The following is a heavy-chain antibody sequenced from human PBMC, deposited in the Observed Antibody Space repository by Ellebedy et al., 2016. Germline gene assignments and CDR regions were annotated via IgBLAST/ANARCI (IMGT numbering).Heavy chain of an antibody. CDR1: EFTFSSYA. CDR3: ARGDMKTIRHTWHFDL. CDR2: ISNHGSHI. V-gene: IGHV3-30-3*01. J-gene: IGHJ2*01. D-gene: IGHD5-24*01. Sequence: GGSLRLSCAASEFTFSSYAMHWVRQAPGKGLEWVAGISNHGSHINYADSVKGRFTISRDNSKNTLFLQMNSLRPEDTDVYYCARGDMKTIRHTWHFDLWGRGTLVTVSS.